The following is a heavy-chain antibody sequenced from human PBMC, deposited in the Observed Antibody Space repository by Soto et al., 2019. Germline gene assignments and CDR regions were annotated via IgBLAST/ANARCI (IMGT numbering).Heavy chain of an antibody. V-gene: IGHV4-4*02. CDR3: ARVPSP. CDR2: VYRTGST. CDR1: GGSISTSNW. Sequence: PSETLSLTCAVSGGSISTSNWWSWVRQPPGKGLEWIGEVYRTGSTNYNPSLESRLTISVDKSKNQFSLKLTSVTAADTAVYYCARVPSPWGQGTLVTVSS. J-gene: IGHJ5*02.